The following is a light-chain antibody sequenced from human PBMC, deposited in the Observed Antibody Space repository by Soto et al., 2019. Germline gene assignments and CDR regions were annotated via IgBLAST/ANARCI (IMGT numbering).Light chain of an antibody. CDR3: QQYDTWPIT. CDR1: QIIRTN. CDR2: GAS. J-gene: IGKJ5*01. V-gene: IGKV3-15*01. Sequence: KVMTQSPATLSVSPWERATLSCRASQIIRTNLAWYQQKPGQAPRLLISGASTRATDIPARFSGSGSGTEFTLTISSLQSEDFAVYYCQQYDTWPITFGQGTRLEIK.